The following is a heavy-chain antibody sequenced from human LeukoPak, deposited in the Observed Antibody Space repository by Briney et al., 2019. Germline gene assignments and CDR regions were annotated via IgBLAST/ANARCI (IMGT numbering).Heavy chain of an antibody. Sequence: TSETLSLTCTVSGDSITSFYCSWIRQPPGKGLEWIGHIYYSGDTNYNPSLKSRVAMSVDTSKNQLSLKLSSVTAADTAVYYCARHGDDSGSYVGDPDYWGQGTLVSVSS. V-gene: IGHV4-59*08. D-gene: IGHD3-10*01. J-gene: IGHJ4*02. CDR1: GDSITSFY. CDR3: ARHGDDSGSYVGDPDY. CDR2: IYYSGDT.